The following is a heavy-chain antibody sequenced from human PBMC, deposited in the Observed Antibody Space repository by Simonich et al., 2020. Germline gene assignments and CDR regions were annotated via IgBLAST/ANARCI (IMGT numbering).Heavy chain of an antibody. J-gene: IGHJ4*02. D-gene: IGHD5-12*01. CDR3: ARHDRWLQFYFDY. CDR1: GGSISSYY. Sequence: QVQLQESGPGLVKPSETLSLTCTVSGGSISSYYWSWILQPPGKGLEWFGYIYYSGSTNYNPSLKSRVTISVDTSKNQFSLKLSSVTAADTAVYYCARHDRWLQFYFDYWGQGTLVTVSS. CDR2: IYYSGST. V-gene: IGHV4-59*08.